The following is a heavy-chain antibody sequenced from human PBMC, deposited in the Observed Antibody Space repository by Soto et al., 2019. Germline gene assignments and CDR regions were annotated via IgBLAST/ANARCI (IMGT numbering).Heavy chain of an antibody. J-gene: IGHJ6*02. CDR3: AREAAVAVYYGMDV. CDR2: ISSSSSYT. D-gene: IGHD6-19*01. Sequence: PGGSLRLSCAASGFTFSDYYMSWIRQAPGKGLEWVSYISSSSSYTNYADSVKGRFTISRDNAKNSLYLQMNSLRAEDTAVYYCAREAAVAVYYGMDVWGQGTTVTVS. V-gene: IGHV3-11*06. CDR1: GFTFSDYY.